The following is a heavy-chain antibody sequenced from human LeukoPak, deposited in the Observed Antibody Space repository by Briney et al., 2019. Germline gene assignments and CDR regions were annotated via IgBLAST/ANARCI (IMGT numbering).Heavy chain of an antibody. CDR3: ARKFGTGWFFDY. J-gene: IGHJ4*02. CDR1: YVSISSYY. V-gene: IGHV4-59*01. D-gene: IGHD6-19*01. Sequence: SETLSLTCTDSYVSISSYYWSWIRQPPGKELEWIEYDSYSGSTNYDPSLKSRVTISVDTSKNQFSLKLSSVTAADTAVYYCARKFGTGWFFDYWGRGTLVTVSS. CDR2: DSYSGST.